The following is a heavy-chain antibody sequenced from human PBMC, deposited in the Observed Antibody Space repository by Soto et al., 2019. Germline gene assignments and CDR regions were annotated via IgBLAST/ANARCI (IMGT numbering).Heavy chain of an antibody. J-gene: IGHJ4*02. CDR3: ARDVIAVAGSADY. CDR2: ISYSGNT. CDR1: GGSINSYY. D-gene: IGHD6-19*01. V-gene: IGHV4-59*01. Sequence: SETLSLTCTVSGGSINSYYWGWIRQPPGKGLEWIGYISYSGNTNQNPSLQSRVTMSVVTSKNQFSLKVNSVTAADTAIYYCARDVIAVAGSADYWGQGTLVTVSS.